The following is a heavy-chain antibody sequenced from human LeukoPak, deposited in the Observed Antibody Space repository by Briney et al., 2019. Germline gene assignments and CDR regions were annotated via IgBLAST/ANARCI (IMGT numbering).Heavy chain of an antibody. D-gene: IGHD4-23*01. CDR2: DYYSGTT. CDR1: GGSITSTSYY. J-gene: IGHJ4*02. CDR3: ARQSNYGGSSGSFDY. Sequence: SETLSLTCTVSGGSITSTSYYWGWIRQPPGKGLEWIGSDYYSGTTYYNPSLKSRVTISVDTSKNQYSLRLSSVTAADTAVYYCARQSNYGGSSGSFDYWGQGTLVTVSS. V-gene: IGHV4-39*01.